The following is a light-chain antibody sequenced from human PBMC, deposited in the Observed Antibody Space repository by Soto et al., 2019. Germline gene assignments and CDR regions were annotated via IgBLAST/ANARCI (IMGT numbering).Light chain of an antibody. Sequence: QSALTQPRSVSGSPGQSVTISCTGTSSDVGGYDYVSWYQQHPDKAPKFMIYDVIKRPSGVPDRFSGSKSGNTASLTISGLQAEDEADYYCCSYAGGTWLFGGGTKLTVL. CDR1: SSDVGGYDY. J-gene: IGLJ2*01. CDR2: DVI. V-gene: IGLV2-11*01. CDR3: CSYAGGTWL.